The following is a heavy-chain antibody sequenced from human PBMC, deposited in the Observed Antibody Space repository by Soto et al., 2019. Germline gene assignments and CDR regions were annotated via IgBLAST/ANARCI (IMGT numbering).Heavy chain of an antibody. CDR1: GYTFTSYG. CDR3: ARAYYGDYVEGN. Sequence: QVQLVQSGAEVKKPGASVKVSCKASGYTFTSYGISWVRQAPGQGLEWMGWISAYNGNTNYAQKLQGRVNRTPDTSTSTAYMEPKSLRSDDTAVYWCARAYYGDYVEGNCGRGNLVTVSS. CDR2: ISAYNGNT. V-gene: IGHV1-18*01. D-gene: IGHD4-17*01. J-gene: IGHJ4*02.